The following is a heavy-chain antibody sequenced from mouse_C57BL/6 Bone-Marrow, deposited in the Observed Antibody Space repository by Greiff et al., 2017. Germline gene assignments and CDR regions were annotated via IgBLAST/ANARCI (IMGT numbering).Heavy chain of an antibody. Sequence: DVHLVESGGGFVQPGGSMKLSCVASGFTFSNYWMNWVRQSPEQGLEWVAQIRLKSGNSATHYAESVKGRVTISRDDSKSSVYLQMSNLRAEDTGIYYCARRYYSTYYAMDDWGQGTSVTVSS. J-gene: IGHJ4*01. V-gene: IGHV6-3*01. CDR1: GFTFSNYW. D-gene: IGHD2-5*01. CDR3: ARRYYSTYYAMDD. CDR2: IRLKSGNSAT.